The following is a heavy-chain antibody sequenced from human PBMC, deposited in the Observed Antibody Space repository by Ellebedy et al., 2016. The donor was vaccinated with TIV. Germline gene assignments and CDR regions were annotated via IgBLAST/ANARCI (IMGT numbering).Heavy chain of an antibody. CDR1: GFTFSSYS. D-gene: IGHD6-19*01. Sequence: GESLKISCAASGFTFSSYSMHWVRQAPGKGLEWISYIHATSATMYYTDSVKGRFTISRDNAKNSMYLQMNSLRDEDTAVYYCASGYSGGWYGIDQWGQGTLVTVSS. V-gene: IGHV3-48*02. CDR3: ASGYSGGWYGIDQ. J-gene: IGHJ4*02. CDR2: IHATSATM.